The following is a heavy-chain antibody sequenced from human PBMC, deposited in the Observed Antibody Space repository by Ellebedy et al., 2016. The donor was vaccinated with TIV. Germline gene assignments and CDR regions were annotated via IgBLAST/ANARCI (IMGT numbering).Heavy chain of an antibody. J-gene: IGHJ6*02. CDR3: ARANRADYYDSSVEYYYYGMDV. Sequence: GESLKISXAGSGFTFSSYTMNWVRQAPGKGLEWVSSISSSGNYIYYADSVKGRFTISRDNARNPLYLQMNSLRAEDTAVYYCARANRADYYDSSVEYYYYGMDVWGQGTTVTVSS. CDR1: GFTFSSYT. D-gene: IGHD3-22*01. V-gene: IGHV3-21*01. CDR2: ISSSGNYI.